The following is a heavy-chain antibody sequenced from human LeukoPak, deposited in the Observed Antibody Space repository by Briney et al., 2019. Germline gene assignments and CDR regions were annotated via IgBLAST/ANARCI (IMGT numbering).Heavy chain of an antibody. V-gene: IGHV3-23*01. Sequence: PGGSLRLSCAASGFTFSSYTMSWVRQGPGKGLEWVSTITTSDGNTYYADSVKGRFTVSRDNSKNALFLQMNSLRAEDTAVYYCAAGGRVWGQGTTVTVSS. CDR1: GFTFSSYT. J-gene: IGHJ6*02. D-gene: IGHD3-10*01. CDR3: AAGGRV. CDR2: ITTSDGNT.